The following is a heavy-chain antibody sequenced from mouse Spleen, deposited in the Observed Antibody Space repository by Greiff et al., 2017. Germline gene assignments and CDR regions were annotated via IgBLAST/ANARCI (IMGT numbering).Heavy chain of an antibody. Sequence: QVQLQQPGAELVKPGASVKLSCKASGYTFTSYWMHWVKQRPGQGLEWIGMIHPNSGSTNYNEKFKSKATLTVDKSSSTAYMQLSSLTSEDSAVYYCARDDDYLYAMDYWGQGTSVTVSS. CDR3: ARDDDYLYAMDY. CDR1: GYTFTSYW. CDR2: IHPNSGST. D-gene: IGHD2-13*01. J-gene: IGHJ4*01. V-gene: IGHV1-64*01.